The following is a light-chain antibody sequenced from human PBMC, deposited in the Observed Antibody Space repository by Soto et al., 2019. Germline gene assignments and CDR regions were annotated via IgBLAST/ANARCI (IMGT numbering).Light chain of an antibody. CDR1: QSVSSY. V-gene: IGKV3-11*01. CDR3: KQRSNWPPYT. CDR2: DAS. Sequence: EIVLTQSPATLSLSPGERATLSCRASQSVSSYLAWYQQKPGQAPRLLIYDASTRATGIPARFSGSGSGTDFTLTISSLETEDFAVYYCKQRSNWPPYTFGQGPKLEIK. J-gene: IGKJ2*01.